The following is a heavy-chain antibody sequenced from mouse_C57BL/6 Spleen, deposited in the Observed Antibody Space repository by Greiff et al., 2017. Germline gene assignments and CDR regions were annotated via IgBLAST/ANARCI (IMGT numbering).Heavy chain of an antibody. CDR2: INPSNGGT. CDR1: GYTFTSYW. V-gene: IGHV1-53*01. D-gene: IGHD2-4*01. J-gene: IGHJ3*01. CDR3: ARWRGYDYDEVGFAY. Sequence: QVQLKQPGTELVKPGASVKLSCKASGYTFTSYWMHWVKQRPGQGLEWIGNINPSNGGTNYNEKFKSKATLTVDKSSSTAYMQLSSLTSEDSAVYYCARWRGYDYDEVGFAYWGQGTLVTVSA.